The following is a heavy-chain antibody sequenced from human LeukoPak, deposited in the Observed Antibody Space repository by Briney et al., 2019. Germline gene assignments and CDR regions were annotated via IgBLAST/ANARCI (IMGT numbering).Heavy chain of an antibody. CDR3: ARRRYNWNAIDY. CDR1: GFTLSDYY. D-gene: IGHD1-20*01. V-gene: IGHV3-11*01. J-gene: IGHJ4*02. CDR2: ISSSGSTL. Sequence: PGGSLRLSCAASGFTLSDYYMSWIRQAPGKGLEWVSYISSSGSTLYYADSVKGRITISRDNAKNSLYLQMNSLRAEDTAVYYCARRRYNWNAIDYWGQGTLVTVSS.